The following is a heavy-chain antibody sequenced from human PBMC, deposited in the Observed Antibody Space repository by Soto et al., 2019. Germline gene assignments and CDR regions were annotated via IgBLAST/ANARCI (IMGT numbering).Heavy chain of an antibody. V-gene: IGHV4-34*01. CDR1: GGSFRGFY. CDR3: ARVHVMVVAGSTFDY. Sequence: PSETLSLTCAVSGGSFRGFYWTWIRQSPGKGPEWIASIYHGGTTFYNPSLKSRITISVDTSNNQFSLKLTSVTAADTAVYYCARVHVMVVAGSTFDYWGHGTLVTVSS. CDR2: IYHGGTT. D-gene: IGHD6-19*01. J-gene: IGHJ4*01.